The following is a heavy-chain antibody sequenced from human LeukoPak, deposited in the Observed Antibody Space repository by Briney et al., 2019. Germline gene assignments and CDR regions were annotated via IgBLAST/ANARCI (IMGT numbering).Heavy chain of an antibody. CDR3: TKDPIAYYDGSVGYYDPFDI. D-gene: IGHD3-22*01. CDR2: ISGTGGST. CDR1: GITFSSYS. J-gene: IGHJ3*02. V-gene: IGHV3-23*01. Sequence: PGGSLRLSCAASGITFSSYSMSWVRQAPGRGLEWVSVISGTGGSTYYADSVKGRFTVSRDNSKSTLYLQMNSLRAEDTAVYYCTKDPIAYYDGSVGYYDPFDIWGQGTLVTVSS.